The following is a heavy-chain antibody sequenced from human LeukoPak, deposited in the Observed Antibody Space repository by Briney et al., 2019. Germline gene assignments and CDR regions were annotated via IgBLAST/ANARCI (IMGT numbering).Heavy chain of an antibody. CDR3: AKDIQLST. V-gene: IGHV3-23*01. CDR1: GFTFSVAA. Sequence: GGSLRLSCAASGFTFSVAAMNWVRQAPGKGLEWVSLIGASGESTYYAASVKGRFTISRDNSKNTLSLQMNSLRVEDTAMYFCAKDIQLSTWGLGTMVTVSS. J-gene: IGHJ3*01. CDR2: IGASGEST. D-gene: IGHD5-24*01.